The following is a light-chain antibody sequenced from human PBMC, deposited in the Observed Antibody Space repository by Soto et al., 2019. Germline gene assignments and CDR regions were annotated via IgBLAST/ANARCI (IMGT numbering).Light chain of an antibody. Sequence: DIQMTQSPSSLSASVGDRVTITCRASQSISSYLNWYQQKPGKAPKLLIYAASSLQSGVPSRFSGSGSGTDFTLTISSRQPEDFATYYCQHSYSTPGGFGPGTKVDIK. CDR2: AAS. CDR1: QSISSY. V-gene: IGKV1-39*01. CDR3: QHSYSTPGG. J-gene: IGKJ3*01.